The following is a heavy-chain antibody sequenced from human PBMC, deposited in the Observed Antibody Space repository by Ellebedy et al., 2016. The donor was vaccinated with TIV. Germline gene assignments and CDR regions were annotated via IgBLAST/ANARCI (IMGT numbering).Heavy chain of an antibody. V-gene: IGHV1-18*01. D-gene: IGHD1-26*01. CDR3: ARDMVQGMVARYLWFDY. CDR2: ISAYTGNT. J-gene: IGHJ4*02. CDR1: GYAFNNYG. Sequence: ASVKVSCKASGYAFNNYGVSWVRQAPGQGLEWVGWISAYTGNTDYAQRFQGRVTVTIDTSSTTVYMEMRSLRSDATGVYYCARDMVQGMVARYLWFDYWGQGTLVTVSS.